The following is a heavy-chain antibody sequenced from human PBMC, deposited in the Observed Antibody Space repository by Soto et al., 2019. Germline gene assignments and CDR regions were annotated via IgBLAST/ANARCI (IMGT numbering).Heavy chain of an antibody. D-gene: IGHD2-2*01. CDR1: GFTFSSYS. V-gene: IGHV3-48*01. CDR2: ISSSSSTI. CDR3: ARSQTVVPAAVKYYYGMDV. Sequence: PGGSLRLSCAASGFTFSSYSMNWVRQAPGKGLEWVSYISSSSSTIYYADYVKGRFTISRDNAKNSLYLQMNSLRAGDTAVYYCARSQTVVPAAVKYYYGMDVWGQGTTVTVSS. J-gene: IGHJ6*02.